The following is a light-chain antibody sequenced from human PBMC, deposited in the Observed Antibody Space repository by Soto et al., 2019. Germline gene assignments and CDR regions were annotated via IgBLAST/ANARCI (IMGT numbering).Light chain of an antibody. CDR1: QSVSSY. CDR3: QQRSNWPPLFT. J-gene: IGKJ3*01. Sequence: EIVLTQSPATLSLSPGERATLSCRASQSVSSYLACYQQKPGQAPRLLIYDASNRATGIPARFSGSGSGTDFTLTISRPEPEDFAVYYGQQRSNWPPLFTFGPGTKVDIK. CDR2: DAS. V-gene: IGKV3-11*01.